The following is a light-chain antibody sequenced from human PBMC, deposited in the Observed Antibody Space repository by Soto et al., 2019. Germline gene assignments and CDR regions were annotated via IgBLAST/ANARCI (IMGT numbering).Light chain of an antibody. Sequence: QSALTQPASVSGSPGQSITISCTGTSSDVGTYNLVSWYQQYPGTAPKLMIYEVSKWPSGVSNRFSGSRSGNTASLTISGLQAEDEADYYCCSYAGSNTYVVFGGGTKLTVL. J-gene: IGLJ2*01. CDR2: EVS. CDR1: SSDVGTYNL. CDR3: CSYAGSNTYVV. V-gene: IGLV2-23*02.